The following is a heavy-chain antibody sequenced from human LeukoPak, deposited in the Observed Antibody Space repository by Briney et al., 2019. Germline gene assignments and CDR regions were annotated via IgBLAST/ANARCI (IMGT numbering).Heavy chain of an antibody. CDR1: GFTFSSYS. CDR2: ISSSSSYI. J-gene: IGHJ6*02. V-gene: IGHV3-21*01. CDR3: ARDFLVGPTVVTPGYGMDV. Sequence: GGSLRLSCAASGFTFSSYSMNWVRQAPGKGLEWVSSISSSSSYIYYADSVKGRFTISRDNAKNSLYLQMNSLRAEDTAVYYCARDFLVGPTVVTPGYGMDVWGQGTTVTVSS. D-gene: IGHD4-23*01.